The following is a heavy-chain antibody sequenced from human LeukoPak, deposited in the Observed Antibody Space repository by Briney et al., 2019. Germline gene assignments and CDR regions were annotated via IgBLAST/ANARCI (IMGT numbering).Heavy chain of an antibody. CDR2: ISSSGSTI. CDR3: ARARDGYLYFDY. CDR1: GLTFSNAW. V-gene: IGHV3-11*01. J-gene: IGHJ4*02. Sequence: TGGSLRLSCAASGLTFSNAWMSWVRQAPGKGLEWVSYISSSGSTIYYADSVKGRFTISRDNAKNSLYLQMNSLRAEDTAVYYCARARDGYLYFDYWGQGTLVTVSS. D-gene: IGHD5-24*01.